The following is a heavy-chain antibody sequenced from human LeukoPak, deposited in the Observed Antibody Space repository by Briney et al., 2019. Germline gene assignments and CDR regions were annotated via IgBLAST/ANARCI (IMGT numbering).Heavy chain of an antibody. D-gene: IGHD1-26*01. V-gene: IGHV3-74*01. Sequence: GGSLRLFCAASGFTFSNYWMHWVRQAPGKGLVWVSRIKTDGSSTSYADSVKGRFAISRDNAKNTLYLQLNSLRVEDTAIYYCTRDLLVGATPGDYWGQGTLVTVSS. J-gene: IGHJ4*02. CDR3: TRDLLVGATPGDY. CDR1: GFTFSNYW. CDR2: IKTDGSST.